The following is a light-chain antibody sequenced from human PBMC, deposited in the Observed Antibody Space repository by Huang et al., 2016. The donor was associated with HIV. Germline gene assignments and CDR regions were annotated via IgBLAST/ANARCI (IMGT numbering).Light chain of an antibody. CDR1: QSVSSN. J-gene: IGKJ4*01. CDR2: GAS. CDR3: QQYNNWPLT. V-gene: IGKV3-15*01. Sequence: EIVMTQSPATLSVSPGERATLSCRASQSVSSNLAWYQQKPGQAPRLLIYGASTRATGIPVRISGSGSGTEFPLTISSLQSEDFAVYYCQQYNNWPLTFGGGTKVEIK.